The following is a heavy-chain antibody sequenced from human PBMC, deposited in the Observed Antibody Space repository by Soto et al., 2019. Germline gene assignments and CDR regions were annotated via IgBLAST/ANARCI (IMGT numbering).Heavy chain of an antibody. Sequence: QVQLVESGGGVVQPGRSLRLSCAASGFTFSSYGMHWVRQAPGKGLEWVAVISYDGSNKYYADSVKGRFTISRDNSKNTLYLQINSLRAEDTAVYYCAGPLLWFGEFLYGMDVWGQGTTVTVSS. J-gene: IGHJ6*02. D-gene: IGHD3-10*01. V-gene: IGHV3-30*03. CDR1: GFTFSSYG. CDR3: AGPLLWFGEFLYGMDV. CDR2: ISYDGSNK.